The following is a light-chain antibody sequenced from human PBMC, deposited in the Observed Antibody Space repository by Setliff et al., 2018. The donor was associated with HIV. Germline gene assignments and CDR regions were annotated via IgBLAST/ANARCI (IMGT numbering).Light chain of an antibody. J-gene: IGLJ1*01. Sequence: QSALTQPASVSGSPGQSITISCTGTSSDVGRYNLVSWYQQHPGKAPKLMIYQATKRPSGVSNLFSGSKSGNTASLTISGLQAEDEADYYCCSNTGSNTYVFGTGTKVTV. V-gene: IGLV2-23*01. CDR1: SSDVGRYNL. CDR3: CSNTGSNTYV. CDR2: QAT.